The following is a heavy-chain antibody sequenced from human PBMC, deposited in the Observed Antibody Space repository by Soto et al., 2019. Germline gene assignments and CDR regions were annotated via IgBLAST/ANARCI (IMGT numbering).Heavy chain of an antibody. CDR2: ISYDGINQ. D-gene: IGHD3-16*02. Sequence: QVQLVESGGGVVQPGRSLSLSCTASGFTFSSYGMHWVRQAPGKGLEWVAIISYDGINQYYADSVKGRFTISRDNSKNTLYLQMHSLRAEDTAVYYCAKALGALSTESYDHWGQGVLVSVSS. V-gene: IGHV3-30*18. CDR3: AKALGALSTESYDH. CDR1: GFTFSSYG. J-gene: IGHJ4*02.